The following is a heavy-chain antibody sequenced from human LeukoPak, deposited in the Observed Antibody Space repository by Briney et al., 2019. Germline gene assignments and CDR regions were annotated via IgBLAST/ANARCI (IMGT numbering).Heavy chain of an antibody. CDR1: GFTFSSYW. CDR3: ATSQAGYSSSWQSLGN. Sequence: GGSLRLSCAASGFTFSSYWMHWVRQAPGKGLVWVSRINSDGSSTSYADSVKGRFTISRDNAKNTLYLRMNSLRAEDTAVYYCATSQAGYSSSWQSLGNWGQGTLVTVSS. D-gene: IGHD6-13*01. J-gene: IGHJ4*02. CDR2: INSDGSST. V-gene: IGHV3-74*01.